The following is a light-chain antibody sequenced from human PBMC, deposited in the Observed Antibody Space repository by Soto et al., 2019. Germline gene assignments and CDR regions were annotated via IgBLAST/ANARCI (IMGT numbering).Light chain of an antibody. J-gene: IGKJ1*01. CDR2: GAS. CDR3: QQYESSRT. CDR1: QSVSSTF. Sequence: EIVLTQSPGTLSLSPGERATLSCRASQSVSSTFLAWYQQKPGQAPRVLIYGASNRATGVPDSFSGSGSGTDFTLTISRLEPEDFAVYYCQQYESSRTFGQGTKVE. V-gene: IGKV3-20*01.